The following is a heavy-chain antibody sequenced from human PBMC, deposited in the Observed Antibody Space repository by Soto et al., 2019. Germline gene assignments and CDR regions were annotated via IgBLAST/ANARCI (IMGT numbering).Heavy chain of an antibody. CDR1: GFTFNNVW. D-gene: IGHD2-21*02. V-gene: IGHV3-15*01. CDR2: IKSKTDGGTT. CDR3: TTMRIVTASDY. Sequence: EVQLVESGGGLVKPGGSLRLSCAASGFTFNNVWMSWVRQAPGKALEWLGRIKSKTDGGTTDYGAPVQGRFTISRDDSKNTLFLQINSLKTEDTAVYYCTTMRIVTASDYWGQVTRVTFSS. J-gene: IGHJ4*02.